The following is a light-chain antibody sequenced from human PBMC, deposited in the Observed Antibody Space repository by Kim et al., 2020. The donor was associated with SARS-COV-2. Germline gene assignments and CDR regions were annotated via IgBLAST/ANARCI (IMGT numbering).Light chain of an antibody. Sequence: GERATLACRASQSVSSSYLAWYQQKPGQAPRLLIYGASSRATGIPDRFSGSGYGTDFTLTISRLEPEDFAVYYCQQYGSSPPTWTFGQGTKVEIK. J-gene: IGKJ1*01. CDR2: GAS. CDR1: QSVSSSY. CDR3: QQYGSSPPTWT. V-gene: IGKV3-20*01.